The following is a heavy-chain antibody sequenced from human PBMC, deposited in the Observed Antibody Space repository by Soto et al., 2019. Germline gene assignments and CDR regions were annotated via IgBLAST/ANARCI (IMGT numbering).Heavy chain of an antibody. J-gene: IGHJ4*02. CDR2: ISSSGSTA. CDR1: GFTFSRFE. V-gene: IGHV3-48*03. CDR3: TRAAWFPYLSFY. Sequence: PGGSLRLSCAASGFTFSRFELHWVHQAPGKGLEWISYISSSGSTAYYASSVEGRFTISRDNANNSVYLQMDSLRAEDTALYYCTRAAWFPYLSFYWGQGALVTVSS. D-gene: IGHD3-10*01.